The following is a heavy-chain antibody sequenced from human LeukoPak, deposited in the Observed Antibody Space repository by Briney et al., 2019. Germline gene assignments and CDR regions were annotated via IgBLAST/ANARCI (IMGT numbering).Heavy chain of an antibody. CDR3: ASRAFGTDSYYFDY. J-gene: IGHJ4*02. CDR1: GFTFSSYW. V-gene: IGHV3-74*01. Sequence: GGSLRLSCAASGFTFSSYWMHWVRQAPGKGLVWVSRINSDGSSTSYADSVKGRFTISRDNAKNTLYLQMNSLRAEDTAVYYCASRAFGTDSYYFDYWGQGTLVTVSS. CDR2: INSDGSST. D-gene: IGHD3-10*01.